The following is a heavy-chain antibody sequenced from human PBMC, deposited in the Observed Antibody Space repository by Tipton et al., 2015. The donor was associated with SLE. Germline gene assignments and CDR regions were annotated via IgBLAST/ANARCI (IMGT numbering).Heavy chain of an antibody. D-gene: IGHD3-3*01. V-gene: IGHV4-39*01. CDR2: IYYSGST. Sequence: TLSLTCTVSGGSLSSSSYYWGWIRQPPRKGLEWIGSIYYSGSTYYNPSLKSRVIISVDTSKNQFSLKLSSLTAADKAVYYCASGPITIFGVVSHWGQGTLVTVCS. J-gene: IGHJ1*01. CDR1: GGSLSSSSYY. CDR3: ASGPITIFGVVSH.